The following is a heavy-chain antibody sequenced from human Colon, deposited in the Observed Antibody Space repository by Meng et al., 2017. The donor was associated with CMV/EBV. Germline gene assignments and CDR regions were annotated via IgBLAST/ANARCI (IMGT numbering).Heavy chain of an antibody. D-gene: IGHD4-17*01. V-gene: IGHV4-39*07. J-gene: IGHJ4*02. Sequence: QLQLQESGPGLVKPSETLSLTCTGSGGSISSSTYYWGWICQTPGKGLEWIGNIYYSGYTYYNPSLKSRLTISVDTSKNQFSLKLTSVTAADTAVYYCATDYGDYYFDRWGQGTLVTVSS. CDR2: IYYSGYT. CDR1: GGSISSSTYY. CDR3: ATDYGDYYFDR.